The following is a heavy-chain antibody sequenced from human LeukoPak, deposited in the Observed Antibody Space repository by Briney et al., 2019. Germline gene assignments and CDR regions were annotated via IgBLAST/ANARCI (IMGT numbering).Heavy chain of an antibody. CDR1: GGSFSGYH. J-gene: IGHJ5*02. CDR2: INHSGST. Sequence: PSETLSLTCALYGGSFSGYHWSWIRQPPGKGLEWIEEINHSGSTNYNPSLKSRVTISVDTSKNQFSLKLSSVTAADTAVYYCAREMGSYGYWGWFDPWGQGTLVTVSS. D-gene: IGHD5-18*01. V-gene: IGHV4-34*01. CDR3: AREMGSYGYWGWFDP.